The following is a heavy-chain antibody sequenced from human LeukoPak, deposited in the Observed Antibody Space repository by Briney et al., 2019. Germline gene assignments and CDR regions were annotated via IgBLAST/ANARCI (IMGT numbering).Heavy chain of an antibody. V-gene: IGHV3-23*01. D-gene: IGHD3-10*01. J-gene: IGHJ4*02. CDR2: ISGSGGST. Sequence: GGSLRLTCAASGFTFSSYGMSWVRQAPGKGLEWVSAISGSGGSTYYADSVKGRFTISRDNSKNTLYLQMNSLRAEDTAVYYCAKGNRGDYYGSGSLPDYWGQGTLVTVSS. CDR3: AKGNRGDYYGSGSLPDY. CDR1: GFTFSSYG.